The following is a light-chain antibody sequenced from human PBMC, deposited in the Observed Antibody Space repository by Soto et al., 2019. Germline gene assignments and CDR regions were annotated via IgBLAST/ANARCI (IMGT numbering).Light chain of an antibody. Sequence: EIVLTQSPATLSLSPGERATLSCRASQTVTTKFVCCQQRPGQPPRRLMSDAFTRTPGIPARFSGGGSGTEFSLTISSLQSEDFAVYYFQQYDSGSPITFGQGTRREI. V-gene: IGKV3-15*01. CDR2: DAF. CDR3: QQYDSGSPIT. J-gene: IGKJ5*01. CDR1: QTVTTK.